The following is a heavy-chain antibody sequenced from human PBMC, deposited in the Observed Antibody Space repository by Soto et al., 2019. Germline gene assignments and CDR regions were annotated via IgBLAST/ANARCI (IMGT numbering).Heavy chain of an antibody. CDR1: GYTFTSYS. D-gene: IGHD6-19*01. CDR3: ARDVFSSAWPYYMDV. J-gene: IGHJ6*03. CDR2: INADNGNT. V-gene: IGHV1-3*01. Sequence: ASVKVSCKTSGYTFTSYSINWVRQPPGQRLEWMGWINADNGNTKYSQKFQGRVTITRDTSASTAYMELSSLRSEDTAIYYCARDVFSSAWPYYMDVWGKGTTVTVSS.